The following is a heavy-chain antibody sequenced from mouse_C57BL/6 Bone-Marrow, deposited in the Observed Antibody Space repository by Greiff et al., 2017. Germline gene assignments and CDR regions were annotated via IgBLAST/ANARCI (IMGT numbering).Heavy chain of an antibody. CDR1: GFTFRSYA. J-gene: IGHJ2*01. D-gene: IGHD2-12*01. Sequence: DVMLVESGGGLVKPGGSLKLSCAASGFTFRSYAMSWVRQTPEKRLEWVATISDGGSYTYYPDNVKGRFTISRDNAKNNLYLQMSHLKSEDTAMYYCARDLELYDYWGQGTTLTVSS. CDR2: ISDGGSYT. V-gene: IGHV5-4*01. CDR3: ARDLELYDY.